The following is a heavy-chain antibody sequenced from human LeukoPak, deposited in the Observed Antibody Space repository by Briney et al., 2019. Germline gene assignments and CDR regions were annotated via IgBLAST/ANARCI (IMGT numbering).Heavy chain of an antibody. Sequence: ASVKVSCKASGYTFTGYYRHWVRQAPGQGLEWMGWINPNSGGTNYAQKFQGRVTMTRDTSISTAYMELSRLRSDDTAVYYCAREGLWELSPYYYYGMDVWGQGTTVTVSS. CDR1: GYTFTGYY. V-gene: IGHV1-2*02. CDR2: INPNSGGT. D-gene: IGHD3-16*02. CDR3: AREGLWELSPYYYYGMDV. J-gene: IGHJ6*02.